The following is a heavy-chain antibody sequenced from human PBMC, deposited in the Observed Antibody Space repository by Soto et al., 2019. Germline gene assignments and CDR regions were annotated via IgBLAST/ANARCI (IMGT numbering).Heavy chain of an antibody. V-gene: IGHV4-59*03. D-gene: IGHD5-12*01. CDR2: IFHSGIT. Sequence: SETLSLTCTISGGSFNNDYWTWIRQSPGKGLEWIGYIFHSGITDYNPSVKSRVTISIDKSKNQFSLNLRSVTAADTAVYFCARFTYKSGFNWFDPWGQGTQVTVSS. CDR3: ARFTYKSGFNWFDP. J-gene: IGHJ5*02. CDR1: GGSFNNDY.